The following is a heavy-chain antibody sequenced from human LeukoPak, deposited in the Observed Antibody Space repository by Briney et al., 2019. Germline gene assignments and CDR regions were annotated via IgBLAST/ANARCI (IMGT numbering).Heavy chain of an antibody. CDR3: ARGWSGSYYSHYYYYMDV. CDR2: IIPNSGGT. D-gene: IGHD1-26*01. Sequence: GASVKVSCKASGYTFTGYYIHWVRQAPGQGLEWMGWIIPNSGGTNYAQKFQGRVTMTRDTSTTTAYMELSRLRSDDTAVYYCARGWSGSYYSHYYYYMDVWGKGTTVTVSS. V-gene: IGHV1-2*02. J-gene: IGHJ6*03. CDR1: GYTFTGYY.